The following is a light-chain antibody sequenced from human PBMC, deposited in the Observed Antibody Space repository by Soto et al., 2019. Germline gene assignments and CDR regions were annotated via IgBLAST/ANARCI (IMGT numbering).Light chain of an antibody. CDR2: RSD. V-gene: IGLV1-47*01. CDR1: SSNIGSNH. Sequence: QSVLTQPPSTSGTPGQRVTISCSGSSSNIGSNHVYCYQQFPGMAPKLLMYRSDQRPTGVPDRFSGSKSGTSASLAISGLRSDDVADYYCSARDDSLSGVVFGGGTKLTVL. CDR3: SARDDSLSGVV. J-gene: IGLJ2*01.